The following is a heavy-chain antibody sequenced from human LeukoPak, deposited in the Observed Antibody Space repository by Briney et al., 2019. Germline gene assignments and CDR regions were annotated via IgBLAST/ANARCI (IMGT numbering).Heavy chain of an antibody. Sequence: SETLSLTCTVSGGSISSYYGSWIRQPPGKGLEWIGYIYYSGSTNYNPSLKSRVTISVDTSKNQFSLKLSSVTAADTAVYYCARTPPDYDFWSGPGYYYYYMDVWGKGTTVTVSS. CDR2: IYYSGST. J-gene: IGHJ6*03. V-gene: IGHV4-59*01. CDR3: ARTPPDYDFWSGPGYYYYYMDV. D-gene: IGHD3-3*01. CDR1: GGSISSYY.